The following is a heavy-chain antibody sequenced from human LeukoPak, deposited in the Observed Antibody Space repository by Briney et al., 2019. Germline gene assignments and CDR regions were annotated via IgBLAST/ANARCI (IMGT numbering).Heavy chain of an antibody. CDR1: GFTFDDYA. CDR3: AKGGKTIYYYAMDV. D-gene: IGHD4/OR15-4a*01. V-gene: IGHV3-43*02. CDR2: ISGDGDNT. Sequence: GGPLRLSCAASGFTFDDYAMHWVRQAPGKGLEWVSLISGDGDNTYYADSVKGRFTISRDNTKNSLYLQMNSLRCEHTAVYYCAKGGKTIYYYAMDVWGQGTTVTVSS. J-gene: IGHJ6*02.